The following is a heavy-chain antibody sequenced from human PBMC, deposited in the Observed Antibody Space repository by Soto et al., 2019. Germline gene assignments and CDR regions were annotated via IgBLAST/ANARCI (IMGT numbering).Heavy chain of an antibody. J-gene: IGHJ5*02. Sequence: GGSLRLSCAASGFTFSSYGMHWVRQAPGKGLEWVAVISYDGSNKYYADSVKGRFTISRDNSKNTLYLQMNSLRAEDTAVYYCAKEQTEDSSGYHAWGQGTLVTVSS. V-gene: IGHV3-30*18. CDR1: GFTFSSYG. D-gene: IGHD3-22*01. CDR3: AKEQTEDSSGYHA. CDR2: ISYDGSNK.